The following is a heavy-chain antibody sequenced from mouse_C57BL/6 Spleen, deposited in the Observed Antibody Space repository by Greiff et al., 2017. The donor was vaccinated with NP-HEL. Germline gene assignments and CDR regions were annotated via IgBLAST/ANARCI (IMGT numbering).Heavy chain of an antibody. D-gene: IGHD3-2*02. CDR1: GYAFSSSW. V-gene: IGHV1-82*01. J-gene: IGHJ2*01. CDR2: IYPGDGDT. CDR3: ARWIQDFDY. Sequence: VQLQQSGPELVKPGASVKISCKASGYAFSSSWMNWVKQRPGKGLEWIGRIYPGDGDTNDNGKFKGKATLTADKSSSTAYMQLSSLTSEDSAVYFCARWIQDFDYWGQGTTLTVSS.